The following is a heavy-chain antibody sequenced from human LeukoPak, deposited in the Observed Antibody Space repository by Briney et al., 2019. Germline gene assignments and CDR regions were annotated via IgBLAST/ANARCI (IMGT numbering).Heavy chain of an antibody. CDR2: IYYSGST. V-gene: IGHV4-39*01. Sequence: SETLSLTCTVSGGSISSYYWGWIRQPPGKGLEWIGSIYYSGSTYYNPSLKSRVTISVDTSKNQFSLKLSSVTAADTAVYYCARLAPWFGEPWLPYCFDYWGQGTLVTVSS. D-gene: IGHD3-10*01. CDR1: GGSISSYY. J-gene: IGHJ4*02. CDR3: ARLAPWFGEPWLPYCFDY.